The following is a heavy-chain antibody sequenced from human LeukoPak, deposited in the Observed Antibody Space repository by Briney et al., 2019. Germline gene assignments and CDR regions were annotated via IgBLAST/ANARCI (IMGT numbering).Heavy chain of an antibody. V-gene: IGHV3-23*01. J-gene: IGHJ6*04. CDR3: AKANQNYYDAYMDV. CDR1: GLTFSNYS. D-gene: IGHD3-22*01. CDR2: ISGSGGST. Sequence: GESLRLSCAASGLTFSNYSMSWIRQAPGKGLEWVSAISGSGGSTYYADSVKGRFTISRDNSKNTLYLQMNSLRAEDTAVYYCAKANQNYYDAYMDVWGTGTTVTVYS.